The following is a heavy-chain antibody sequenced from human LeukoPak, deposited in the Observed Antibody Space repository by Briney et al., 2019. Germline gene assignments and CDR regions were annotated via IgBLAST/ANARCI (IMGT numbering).Heavy chain of an antibody. J-gene: IGHJ5*02. D-gene: IGHD3-10*01. Sequence: ASVKVSCKASGYTFTSYDINWFRQATGQGLEWMGWMNPNSANTGYAQRFQGRVTMTRSTSISTAYMELSGLRSEDTAVYYCARDGGAHFDPWGQGTLVTVSS. V-gene: IGHV1-8*01. CDR3: ARDGGAHFDP. CDR1: GYTFTSYD. CDR2: MNPNSANT.